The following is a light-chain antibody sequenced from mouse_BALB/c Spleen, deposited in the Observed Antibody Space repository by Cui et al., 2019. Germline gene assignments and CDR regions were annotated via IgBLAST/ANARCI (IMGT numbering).Light chain of an antibody. V-gene: IGKV4-68*01. CDR3: QQWSSNPIT. CDR1: SSVSY. Sequence: QIVLTQCSTLMSASPGEKVTMTCSASSSVSYIYWYQQKPRSSHKPWIYRTSNLASGVPARFSGSGSGTSYSLTISSMETEDAATYYCQQWSSNPITFGAGTKLELK. J-gene: IGKJ5*01. CDR2: RTS.